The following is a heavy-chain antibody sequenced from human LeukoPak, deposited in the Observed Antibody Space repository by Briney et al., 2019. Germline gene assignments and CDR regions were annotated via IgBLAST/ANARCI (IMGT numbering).Heavy chain of an antibody. V-gene: IGHV3-48*03. CDR2: ISSSGSTI. Sequence: GGSLRLSCATFGFSFSSYEMNWVRQAPGKGLEWVSYISSSGSTIYYADSVKGRFTISRDNAKNSLYLQMNSLRAEDTAVYYCAELGITMIGGVWGKGTTVTISS. CDR3: AELGITMIGGV. D-gene: IGHD3-10*02. CDR1: GFSFSSYE. J-gene: IGHJ6*04.